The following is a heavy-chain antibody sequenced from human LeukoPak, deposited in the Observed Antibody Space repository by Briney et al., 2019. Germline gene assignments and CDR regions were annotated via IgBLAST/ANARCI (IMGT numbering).Heavy chain of an antibody. J-gene: IGHJ4*02. D-gene: IGHD5-18*01. CDR1: GFTFSSYA. V-gene: IGHV3-23*01. Sequence: QPGRSLRLSCTASGFTFSSYAMNWVRQAPGKGLEWVSGISGSGTNTYYADSVKGRFTTSRDNSKNTLYMQMNSLRAEDTAVYYCAKGDKPVIAMVKFDYWGQGSLVTVSS. CDR3: AKGDKPVIAMVKFDY. CDR2: ISGSGTNT.